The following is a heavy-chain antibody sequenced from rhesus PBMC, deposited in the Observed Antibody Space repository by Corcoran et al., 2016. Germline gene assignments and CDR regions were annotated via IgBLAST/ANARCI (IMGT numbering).Heavy chain of an antibody. D-gene: IGHD6-43*01. J-gene: IGHJ5-1*01. CDR1: GGSFSRSNW. CDR3: ARHLGSSYGWRFDV. Sequence: QVQLQESGPAVVKPSETLSLTCPVPGGSFSRSNWWDWIRHSPGTGLEWIGGIHDSTVNTVYSPSLKGRVTLSIDTSQNQFSLKLSSVTAADTAVYFCARHLGSSYGWRFDVWGAGVLVTVSS. V-gene: IGHV4-93*02. CDR2: IHDSTVNT.